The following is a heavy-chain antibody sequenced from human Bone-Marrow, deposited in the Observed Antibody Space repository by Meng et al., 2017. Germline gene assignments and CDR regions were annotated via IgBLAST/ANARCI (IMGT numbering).Heavy chain of an antibody. CDR3: ARMMTTVTTYGEYYYYGMDV. D-gene: IGHD4-17*01. V-gene: IGHV3-53*01. Sequence: GGSLRLSCAASGFTFSDYYMSWVRQAPGKGLEWVSVIYSGGSTYYADSVKGRFTISRDNSKNTLYLQMNSLRAEDTAVYYCARMMTTVTTYGEYYYYGMDVWGQGTTVTVSS. J-gene: IGHJ6*02. CDR2: IYSGGST. CDR1: GFTFSDYY.